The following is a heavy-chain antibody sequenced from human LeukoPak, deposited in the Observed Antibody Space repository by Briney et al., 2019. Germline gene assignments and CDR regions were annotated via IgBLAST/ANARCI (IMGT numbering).Heavy chain of an antibody. J-gene: IGHJ4*02. D-gene: IGHD4-17*01. CDR3: ARDYADYVGYFFFDY. Sequence: GGSLRLSCAASGFTFNNYAMNWVRQAPGKGLEWVSSISGGGETTYYADSAKGRFTISRDNSQNTLYPQMNGLRAEDTAVYYCARDYADYVGYFFFDYWGQGTLVTVSS. V-gene: IGHV3-23*01. CDR1: GFTFNNYA. CDR2: ISGGGETT.